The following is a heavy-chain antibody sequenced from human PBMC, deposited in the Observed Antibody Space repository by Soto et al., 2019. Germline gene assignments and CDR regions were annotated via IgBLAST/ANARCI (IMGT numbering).Heavy chain of an antibody. D-gene: IGHD2-15*01. CDR1: GGSFSGYY. Sequence: SETLSLTCAVYGGSFSGYYWSWIRQPPGKGLEWIGEINHSGSTNYNPSLKSRVTISVDTSKNQFSLKLSSVTAADTAVYYCARGFRVVTEYYYYYHGMDVWGQGTTVTVSS. CDR2: INHSGST. CDR3: ARGFRVVTEYYYYYHGMDV. V-gene: IGHV4-34*01. J-gene: IGHJ6*02.